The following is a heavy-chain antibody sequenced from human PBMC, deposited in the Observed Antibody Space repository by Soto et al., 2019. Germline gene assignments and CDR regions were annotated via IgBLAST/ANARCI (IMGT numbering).Heavy chain of an antibody. Sequence: SETLSLTCTVSGGSISSGGYYWSWIRQHPGKGLEWIGYIYYSGSTYYNPSLKSRVTISVDTSKNQFSLKLSSVTAADTAVYYCARGTLSSYYYYYMDVWGKGTTVTVSS. J-gene: IGHJ6*03. D-gene: IGHD2-2*01. CDR1: GGSISSGGYY. CDR3: ARGTLSSYYYYYMDV. V-gene: IGHV4-31*03. CDR2: IYYSGST.